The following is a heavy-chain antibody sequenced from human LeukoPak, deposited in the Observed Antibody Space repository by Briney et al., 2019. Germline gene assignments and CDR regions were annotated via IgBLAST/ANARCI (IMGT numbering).Heavy chain of an antibody. D-gene: IGHD2-15*01. J-gene: IGHJ3*02. CDR2: IIPIFGTA. V-gene: IGHV1-69*13. CDR1: GYTFPSYF. CDR3: AREQRYCSGGSCYFDAFDI. Sequence: SVKVSCKASGYTFPSYFMHWVRQAPGQGLEWMGGIIPIFGTANYAQKFQGRVTITADESTSTAYMELSSLRSEDTAVYYCAREQRYCSGGSCYFDAFDIWGQGTMVTVSS.